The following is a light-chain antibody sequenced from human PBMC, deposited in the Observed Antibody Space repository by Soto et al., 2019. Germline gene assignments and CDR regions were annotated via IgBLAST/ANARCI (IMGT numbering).Light chain of an antibody. CDR3: QQYKNWPRWT. V-gene: IGKV3-15*01. Sequence: EIVMTQSPATMSVSPGERATLFCRSSQSVSSNLAWYQQKPGQAHRLPIYGASTRATGIPARFSGSGSGTEFTLTISSLQSEDFAVYYCQQYKNWPRWTFGQGTKLDIK. CDR1: QSVSSN. CDR2: GAS. J-gene: IGKJ1*01.